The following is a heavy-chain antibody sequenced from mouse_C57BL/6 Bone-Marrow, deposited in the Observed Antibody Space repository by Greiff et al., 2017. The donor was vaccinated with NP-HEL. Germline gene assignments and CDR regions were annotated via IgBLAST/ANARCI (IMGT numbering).Heavy chain of an antibody. CDR2: INYDGSST. CDR1: GFTFSDYY. CDR3: AREWGLRRRTYAMDY. J-gene: IGHJ4*01. V-gene: IGHV5-16*01. Sequence: EVQLVESEGGLVQPGSSMKLSCTASGFTFSDYYMAWVRPVPDKGLEWVANINYDGSSTYYLDSLKSRFIISSDNAKHILYLQMRSLKSEDTATYYCAREWGLRRRTYAMDYWGQGTSVTVSA. D-gene: IGHD2-4*01.